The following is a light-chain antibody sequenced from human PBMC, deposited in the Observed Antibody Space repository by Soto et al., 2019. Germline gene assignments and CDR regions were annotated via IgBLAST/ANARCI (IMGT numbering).Light chain of an antibody. J-gene: IGKJ4*01. V-gene: IGKV1-33*01. CDR2: DAS. Sequence: DIHMTQSASSVSASVGDRVTITCQASQDISNYLNWYQQKPGKAPKLLIYDASNLETGVPSRFSGSGSGTDFTFTISSLQPEDIATYYCQQYDNLPLTFGGGTKVDIK. CDR3: QQYDNLPLT. CDR1: QDISNY.